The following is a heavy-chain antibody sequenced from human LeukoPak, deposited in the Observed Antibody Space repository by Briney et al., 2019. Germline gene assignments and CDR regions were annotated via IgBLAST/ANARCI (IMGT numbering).Heavy chain of an antibody. CDR2: IYYSGST. J-gene: IGHJ6*02. Sequence: SETLSLTCTVSGGSISSYYWSWIRQPPGKGLEWIGYIYYSGSTNYNPSLKSRVTISVDTSKNQFSLKLSSVTAADTAVYYCAGLVLRGMDVWGQGTTVTVSS. D-gene: IGHD3-10*01. CDR1: GGSISSYY. CDR3: AGLVLRGMDV. V-gene: IGHV4-59*08.